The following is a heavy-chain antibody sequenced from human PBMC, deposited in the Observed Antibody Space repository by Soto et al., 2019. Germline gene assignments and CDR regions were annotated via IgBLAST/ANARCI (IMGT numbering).Heavy chain of an antibody. CDR1: GFTLSSYA. D-gene: IGHD3-22*01. J-gene: IGHJ4*02. V-gene: IGHV3-23*01. CDR2: ISGSGGTT. CDR3: AKVERYYYDSSGYYSSPLF. Sequence: EVQLLESGGVLVQPGGSLRLSCAASGFTLSSYAMSWVRQAPGKGLDWVSAISGSGGTTYYADSVKGRFTISRDTSKNTLYLQMNSLRAEDTAVYYCAKVERYYYDSSGYYSSPLFWGQGTLVTVSS.